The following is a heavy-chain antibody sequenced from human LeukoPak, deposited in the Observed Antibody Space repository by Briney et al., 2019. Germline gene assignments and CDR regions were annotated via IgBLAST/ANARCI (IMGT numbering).Heavy chain of an antibody. CDR2: ISYDGSNK. CDR3: AKDLDSYGSLYCFDY. V-gene: IGHV3-30*04. Sequence: GGSLRLSCAASGFTFSGSAMHWVRQAPGKGLEWVAVISYDGSNKYYADSVKGRFTISRDNSKNTLYLQMNSLRAEDTAVYYCAKDLDSYGSLYCFDYWGQGTLVTVSS. CDR1: GFTFSGSA. D-gene: IGHD5-18*01. J-gene: IGHJ4*02.